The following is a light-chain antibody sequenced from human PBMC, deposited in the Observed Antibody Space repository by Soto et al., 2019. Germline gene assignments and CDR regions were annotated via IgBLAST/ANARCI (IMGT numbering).Light chain of an antibody. V-gene: IGLV2-23*02. Sequence: QSVLTQPASVSGSPGQSITISCTGSSSDVGSYKFVSWYQQHPGKAPKLMIYEVSERPSGVSNRFSGSKSGNTASLTISGLQAEDEADYYCCSYAGSSSPWVFGGGTQLTVL. CDR1: SSDVGSYKF. J-gene: IGLJ3*02. CDR3: CSYAGSSSPWV. CDR2: EVS.